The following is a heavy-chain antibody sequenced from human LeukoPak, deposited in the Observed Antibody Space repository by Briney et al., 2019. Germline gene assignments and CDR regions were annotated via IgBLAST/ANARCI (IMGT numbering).Heavy chain of an antibody. J-gene: IGHJ4*02. D-gene: IGHD1-1*01. CDR2: IKSETNGGTI. CDR3: SAGTGRSDFDY. Sequence: GGSLRLSCAASGFTFSDAWVSWVRQAPGKGLEWIGRIKSETNGGTIDYAAPVNGRFTLSRDDSKHTLDLQMNSLKSEDTGVYYCSAGTGRSDFDYWGQGTLVIVSS. V-gene: IGHV3-15*01. CDR1: GFTFSDAW.